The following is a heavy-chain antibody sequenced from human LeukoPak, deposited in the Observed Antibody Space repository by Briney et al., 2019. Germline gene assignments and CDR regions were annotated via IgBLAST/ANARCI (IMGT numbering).Heavy chain of an antibody. CDR2: IYHSGST. Sequence: SETLSLTCAVSGGSISISNSNWWSWVRQPPGKGLEWIGEIYHSGSTNYNPSLKSRVTISVDKSKNQFSLKLSSVTAADTAVYYCAREFSGYIDFWGQGTLVTVSS. V-gene: IGHV4-4*02. CDR3: AREFSGYIDF. J-gene: IGHJ4*02. CDR1: GGSISISNSNW. D-gene: IGHD1-26*01.